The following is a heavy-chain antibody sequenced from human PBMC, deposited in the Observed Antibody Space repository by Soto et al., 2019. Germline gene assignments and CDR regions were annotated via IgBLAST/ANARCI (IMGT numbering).Heavy chain of an antibody. V-gene: IGHV1-8*01. J-gene: IGHJ4*02. CDR3: ARERPYFDY. CDR2: MNPNSGNT. Sequence: QVQLVQSGAEVKKPGASVKVSCKASGYTFTSYDINWVRQATGQGLEWMGWMNPNSGNTVYAQKFQGRITMTRNTSINTAYMELSSLRSEDTAVHYCARERPYFDYWGQGTLVTVSS. CDR1: GYTFTSYD.